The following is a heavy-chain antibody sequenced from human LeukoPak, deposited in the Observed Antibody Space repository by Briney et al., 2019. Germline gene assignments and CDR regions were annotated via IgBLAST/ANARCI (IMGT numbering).Heavy chain of an antibody. V-gene: IGHV3-11*04. D-gene: IGHD3-9*01. CDR2: ISSSGSTI. CDR1: GFIFSDYY. Sequence: GGSLRLSCAASGFIFSDYYMSWIRQAPGKGLEWVSYISSSGSTIYYADSVKGRFTISRDNAKNSLYLQMNSLRAEDTAVYYCASTPFDWLLLPPFDYWGQGTLVTVSS. J-gene: IGHJ4*02. CDR3: ASTPFDWLLLPPFDY.